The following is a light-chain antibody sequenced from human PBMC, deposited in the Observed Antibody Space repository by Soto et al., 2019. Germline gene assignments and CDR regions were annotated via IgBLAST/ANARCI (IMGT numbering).Light chain of an antibody. V-gene: IGKV1-33*01. CDR3: QQYDALTFT. CDR2: DAS. CDR1: HHINNY. Sequence: DIQMTQSPSSLSASVGDRVTITCQAGHHINNYLNWFQQKPGKPPKLLIYDASKLQTGAPSRFSGSGSGTHFTFTISSLQPEDIATYYCQQYDALTFTFGPGTKVNIK. J-gene: IGKJ3*01.